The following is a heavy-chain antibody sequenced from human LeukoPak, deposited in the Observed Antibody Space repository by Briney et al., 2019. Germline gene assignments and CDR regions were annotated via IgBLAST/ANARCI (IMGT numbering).Heavy chain of an antibody. D-gene: IGHD3-3*01. CDR2: IYTSGST. CDR3: AREGITIFGVVPSRFDP. J-gene: IGHJ5*02. CDR1: GGSISSYY. V-gene: IGHV4-4*07. Sequence: ASETLSLTCTVSGGSISSYYWSWIRQPAGKGLEWIGRIYTSGSTNYNPSLKSRVTMSVDTSKNQFSLKLSSVTAADTAVYYCAREGITIFGVVPSRFDPWGQGTLVTVSS.